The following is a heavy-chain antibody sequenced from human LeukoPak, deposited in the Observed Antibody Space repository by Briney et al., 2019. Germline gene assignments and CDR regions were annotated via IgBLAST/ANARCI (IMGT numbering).Heavy chain of an antibody. CDR2: ISWDGGST. CDR1: GFTFDDYT. J-gene: IGHJ4*02. V-gene: IGHV3-43*01. D-gene: IGHD1-26*01. CDR3: ARDGSSGSYDY. Sequence: GGSLRLSCAASGFTFDDYTMHWVRQAPGKGLEWVSLISWDGGSTYYADSVKGRFTISRDNAKNSLYLQMNSLRAEDTAVYYCARDGSSGSYDYWGQGTLVTVSS.